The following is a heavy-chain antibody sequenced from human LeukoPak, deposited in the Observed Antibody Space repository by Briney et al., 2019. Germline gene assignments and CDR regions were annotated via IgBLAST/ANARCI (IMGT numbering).Heavy chain of an antibody. Sequence: ASVKVSCKASGYTFTGYYMHWVRQAPGQGLEWMGLVNPSGSSTTYAQKFQGRVTMTRDMFTSTDYMELTSLTSDDTAVYYCARDNSVGETAWWFDPWGQGTLVTVSS. V-gene: IGHV1-46*01. J-gene: IGHJ5*02. CDR3: ARDNSVGETAWWFDP. D-gene: IGHD1-26*01. CDR2: VNPSGSST. CDR1: GYTFTGYY.